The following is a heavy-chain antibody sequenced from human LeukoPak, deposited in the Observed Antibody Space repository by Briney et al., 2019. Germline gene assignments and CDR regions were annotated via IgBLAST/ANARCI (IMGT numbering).Heavy chain of an antibody. CDR2: ISGSGGST. J-gene: IGHJ4*02. CDR3: AKDVPSLMQSGQFDY. D-gene: IGHD5-12*01. CDR1: GFTFSSYA. Sequence: PGRSLRLSCAASGFTFSSYAMSWVRQAPGKGLEWVSAISGSGGSTYYADSVKGRFTISRDNSKNTLYLQMNSLRAEDTAVYYCAKDVPSLMQSGQFDYWGQGTLVTVSS. V-gene: IGHV3-23*01.